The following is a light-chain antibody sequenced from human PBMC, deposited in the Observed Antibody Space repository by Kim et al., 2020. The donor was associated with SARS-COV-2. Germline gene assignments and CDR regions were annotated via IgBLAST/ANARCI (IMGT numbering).Light chain of an antibody. CDR1: SSNIGSNY. CDR3: AARDDSLSAWV. J-gene: IGLJ3*02. V-gene: IGLV1-47*01. Sequence: SELTQPPSASGTPGQRVTISCSGSSSNIGSNYVCWYQQLPGTAPKLLIYRNNQRPSGVPDRFSGSRSGTSASLAISGLRSEDEADYYCAARDDSLSAWV. CDR2: RNN.